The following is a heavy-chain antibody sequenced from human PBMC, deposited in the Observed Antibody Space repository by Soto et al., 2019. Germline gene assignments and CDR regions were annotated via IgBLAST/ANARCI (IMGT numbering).Heavy chain of an antibody. Sequence: SESLSIACAVQGWSVIGSYWSWIRQPPGKGLERIGEINHSGSTNYNPSLKSRVTISVDTSKNQFPLKLSSVTAADTAVYYCARGRLIVGATNRRKGQYYFDYWGQGTLVTVSS. CDR3: ARGRLIVGATNRRKGQYYFDY. CDR2: INHSGST. D-gene: IGHD1-26*01. CDR1: GWSVIGSY. V-gene: IGHV4-34*01. J-gene: IGHJ4*02.